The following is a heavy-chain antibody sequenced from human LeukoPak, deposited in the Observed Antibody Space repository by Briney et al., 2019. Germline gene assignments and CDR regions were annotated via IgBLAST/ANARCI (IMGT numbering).Heavy chain of an antibody. CDR2: ISGSGGGT. J-gene: IGHJ4*02. CDR1: GFTFSSYA. Sequence: PGGSLRLSCAASGFTFSSYAMSWVRQAPGKGLEWVSAISGSGGGTYYADSVKGRFTISRDNSKNTLYLQMNSLRAEDTAVYYCARNGTKRGHYFDYWGQGTLVTVSS. V-gene: IGHV3-23*01. CDR3: ARNGTKRGHYFDY. D-gene: IGHD1-26*01.